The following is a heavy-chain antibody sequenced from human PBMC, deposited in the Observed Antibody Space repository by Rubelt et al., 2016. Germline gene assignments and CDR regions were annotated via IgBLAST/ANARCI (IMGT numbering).Heavy chain of an antibody. CDR1: GFTVSTKY. V-gene: IGHV3-66*01. J-gene: IGHJ4*02. Sequence: EVQLVESGGGLVQPGGSLRLSCAVSGFTVSTKYMSWVRQAPGKGLEWVSAVYSGGGTYYADSVRGRFTISRDNFKNKLYLQMNSLRAEDTATYYCAKESGKGSGDFDYWGQGALVTVSS. CDR3: AKESGKGSGDFDY. CDR2: VYSGGGT. D-gene: IGHD3-10*01.